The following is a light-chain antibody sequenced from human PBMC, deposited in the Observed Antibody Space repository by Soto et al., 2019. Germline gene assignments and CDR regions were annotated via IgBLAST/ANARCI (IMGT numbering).Light chain of an antibody. CDR1: SSNIGSNT. CDR2: NNN. J-gene: IGLJ1*01. CDR3: AAWDDSPNGYV. V-gene: IGLV1-44*01. Sequence: QLVLTQPPSASGTPGQRVTISCSGSSSNIGSNTVNWYQQLPGTAPKLLIYNNNQRPSGVPDRFSGSKSGTSASLAISGLQSEDEADYYCAAWDDSPNGYVFGTGTKVTVL.